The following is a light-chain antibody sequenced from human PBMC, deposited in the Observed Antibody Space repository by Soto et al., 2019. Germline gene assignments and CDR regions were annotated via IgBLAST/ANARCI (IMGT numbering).Light chain of an antibody. J-gene: IGKJ1*01. Sequence: EIVLTQSPATLSLSPCERATLSCRASQSVSSYLAWYQQKPGQAPRLLIYDASNRATGIPARFSGSGSGTDFTLTISRLEPEDFAVYYCQQYGSSPSKFGQGTKVDIK. CDR1: QSVSSY. CDR2: DAS. V-gene: IGKV3-20*01. CDR3: QQYGSSPSK.